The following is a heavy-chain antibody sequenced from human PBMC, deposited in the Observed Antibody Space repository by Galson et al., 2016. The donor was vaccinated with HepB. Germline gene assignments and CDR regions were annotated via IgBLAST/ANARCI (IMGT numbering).Heavy chain of an antibody. D-gene: IGHD3-3*01. CDR3: ARAQHHVLRFLEWLLWSAFDI. V-gene: IGHV3-74*01. J-gene: IGHJ3*02. Sequence: SLRLSCAASGFTFSTYWMHWVRQAPGKGLVWVARIKNDGSSTSYADSVKGRFTISRDNAKNTLYLQMNSLRAEDTAVYYCARAQHHVLRFLEWLLWSAFDIWGQGTIVTASS. CDR2: IKNDGSST. CDR1: GFTFSTYW.